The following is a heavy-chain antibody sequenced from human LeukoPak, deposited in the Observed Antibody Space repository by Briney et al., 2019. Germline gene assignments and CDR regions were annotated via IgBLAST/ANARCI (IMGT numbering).Heavy chain of an antibody. V-gene: IGHV4-59*01. J-gene: IGHJ3*02. CDR2: IYYSGST. CDR3: ARVVESWTHAFDI. Sequence: SETLSLTCAVYGGSFSGYYWSWIRQPPGKGLEWIGYIYYSGSTNYNPSLKSRVTISVDTSKNQFSLKLSSVTAADTAVYYCARVVESWTHAFDIWGQGTMVTVSS. CDR1: GGSFSGYY. D-gene: IGHD6-13*01.